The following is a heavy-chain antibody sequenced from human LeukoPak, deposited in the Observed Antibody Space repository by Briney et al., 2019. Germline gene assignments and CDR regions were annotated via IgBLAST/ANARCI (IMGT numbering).Heavy chain of an antibody. V-gene: IGHV3-74*01. CDR3: ARGPNSNWSGLDF. J-gene: IGHJ4*02. CDR1: GFTFSGYW. D-gene: IGHD6-6*01. CDR2: ISPTGSTT. Sequence: GGSLRLSCAASGFTFSGYWMHWARQLPGKGLVWVSRISPTGSTTSYADSVKGRFTVSRDNAKNTLYLQVNNLRAEDTAVYYCARGPNSNWSGLDFWGQGTLLTVSS.